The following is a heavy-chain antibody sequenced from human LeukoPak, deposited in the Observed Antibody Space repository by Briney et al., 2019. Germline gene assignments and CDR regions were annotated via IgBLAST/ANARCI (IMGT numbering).Heavy chain of an antibody. CDR1: GFTFSNAW. Sequence: GGSLRLSCAASGFTFSNAWMNWVRQAPGKGLVWVSRINGDGSSTTYADSVKGRFTISRDNAKNTLYLQMNSLRAEDTAVYYCARVYGGNSYDAFDIWGQGTMVTVSS. V-gene: IGHV3-74*01. CDR2: INGDGSST. J-gene: IGHJ3*02. CDR3: ARVYGGNSYDAFDI. D-gene: IGHD4-23*01.